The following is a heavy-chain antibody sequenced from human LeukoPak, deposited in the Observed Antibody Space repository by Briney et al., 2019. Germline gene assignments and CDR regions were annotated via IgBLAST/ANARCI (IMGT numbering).Heavy chain of an antibody. Sequence: SGGSLRLPRAASGFTFTKSEMNWVGQAPGKGLEWVSYISISGTTMYYAESVKGRFSISRDNAKNSLYLQMNSLRVEDTAVYYCARSGSQGPDYWGQGTLVTVSS. D-gene: IGHD3-10*01. CDR1: GFTFTKSE. CDR3: ARSGSQGPDY. CDR2: ISISGTTM. V-gene: IGHV3-48*03. J-gene: IGHJ4*02.